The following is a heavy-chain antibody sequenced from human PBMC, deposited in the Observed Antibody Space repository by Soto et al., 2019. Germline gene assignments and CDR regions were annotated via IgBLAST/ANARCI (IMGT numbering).Heavy chain of an antibody. V-gene: IGHV3-74*01. CDR3: ATVFDR. CDR1: GITFSGYW. CDR2: VDSDGSGT. Sequence: EVQLVESGGGSVQPGGSLRLSCVASGITFSGYWMHWVRQVPGKGLVWVARVDSDGSGTSYADSVKGRFTISRDNAKTTLYLQMKRLRVEDTAAYHCATVFDRWGQGIPVTVSS. J-gene: IGHJ4*02.